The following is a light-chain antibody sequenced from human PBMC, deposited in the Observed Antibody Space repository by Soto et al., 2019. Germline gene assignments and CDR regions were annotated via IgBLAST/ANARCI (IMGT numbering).Light chain of an antibody. Sequence: EIVLTQSPGTLSLSPGERATLSCRASETISDNYLAWYQHKPGQAPSLLIYGTSHRATGIPDRFSGSGSGTVFTLTISRLEPEDFVVYYCHWFGGSHFGPWTKVEI. CDR2: GTS. V-gene: IGKV3-20*01. CDR3: HWFGGSH. CDR1: ETISDNY. J-gene: IGKJ3*01.